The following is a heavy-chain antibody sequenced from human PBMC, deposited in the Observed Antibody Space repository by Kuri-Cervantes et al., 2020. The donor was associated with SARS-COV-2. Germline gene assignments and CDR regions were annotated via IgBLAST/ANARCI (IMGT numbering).Heavy chain of an antibody. CDR2: ISGSGGST. CDR3: AKGMDV. CDR1: GFTFDDYA. J-gene: IGHJ6*02. V-gene: IGHV3-23*01. Sequence: GESLKISCAASGFTFDDYAMHWVRQAPGKGLEWVSAISGSGGSTYYADSVKGRFTISRDNSKNTLYLQMNSLRAEDTAVYYCAKGMDVWGQGTTVTVSS.